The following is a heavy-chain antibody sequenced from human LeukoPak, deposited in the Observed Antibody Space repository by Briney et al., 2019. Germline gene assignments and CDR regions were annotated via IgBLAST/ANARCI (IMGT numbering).Heavy chain of an antibody. D-gene: IGHD5-12*01. CDR1: GFTFSSYA. CDR2: ISGSGGST. CDR3: AKALQGSSGYDR. Sequence: PGGSLRLSCAASGFTFSSYAMSWVRQAPGKGLEWVSAISGSGGSTYYADSVKGRFTISRDNSKNTLHLQMNSLRAEDTAVYYCAKALQGSSGYDRWGQGTLVTVSS. J-gene: IGHJ4*02. V-gene: IGHV3-23*01.